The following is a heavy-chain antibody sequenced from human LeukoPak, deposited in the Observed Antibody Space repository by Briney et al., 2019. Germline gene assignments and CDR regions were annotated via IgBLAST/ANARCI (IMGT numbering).Heavy chain of an antibody. CDR2: TYPGDSDT. V-gene: IGHV5-51*01. CDR1: GYSFTSYW. J-gene: IGHJ4*02. D-gene: IGHD2-21*02. Sequence: GESLKISCKGSGYSFTSYWIGWGRHMPGKGLEWMGITYPGDSDTRYSPSFQGQVTISADKSISTAYLQWSSLNASDTAMYYCARLRVTFPGDYWGQGTLVTVSS. CDR3: ARLRVTFPGDY.